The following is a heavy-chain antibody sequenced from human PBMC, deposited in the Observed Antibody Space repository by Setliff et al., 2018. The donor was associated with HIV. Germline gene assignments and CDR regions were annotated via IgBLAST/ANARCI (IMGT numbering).Heavy chain of an antibody. CDR3: ARRGRSYDSGRWYNWFDS. CDR2: MHVSRET. D-gene: IGHD3-10*01. CDR1: GGSISDTY. J-gene: IGHJ5*01. Sequence: PSETLSLTCTVSGGSISDTYYTWIRQTPGKGLEWIGLMHVSRETNYNPSLESRVTISMDTSKNQFSLKLSSVTAADTALYFCARRGRSYDSGRWYNWFDSWGQGTPVTVSS. V-gene: IGHV4-4*08.